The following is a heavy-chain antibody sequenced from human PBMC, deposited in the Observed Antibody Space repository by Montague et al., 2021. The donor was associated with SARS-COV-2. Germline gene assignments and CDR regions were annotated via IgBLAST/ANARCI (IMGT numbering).Heavy chain of an antibody. D-gene: IGHD5-12*01. V-gene: IGHV5-51*01. CDR3: ARHRGYSGYGSGYYYYGMDV. CDR2: IYPGDSDT. CDR1: GYSFTSYW. J-gene: IGHJ6*02. Sequence: QSGAEVKKPGESLKISCKGSGYSFTSYWIGWVRQMPGKGLEWMGIIYPGDSDTRYSPSFQGQVTISADKSISTAYLQWSSLKASDTAMYYCARHRGYSGYGSGYYYYGMDVWGQGTTVTVSS.